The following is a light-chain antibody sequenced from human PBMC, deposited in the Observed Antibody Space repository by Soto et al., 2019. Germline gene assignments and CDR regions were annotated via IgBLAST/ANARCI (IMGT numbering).Light chain of an antibody. CDR2: AAS. J-gene: IGKJ5*01. Sequence: DIQMTQSPSSVSASVGDRVTITCRASQGIGSWVAWYQQKPGKAPNVLIFAASNLQSGVPSRFSGSGSGTDFTLTISSLQPEDFATYYCQQTDSFPLTFGQGTRLEIK. V-gene: IGKV1-12*01. CDR3: QQTDSFPLT. CDR1: QGIGSW.